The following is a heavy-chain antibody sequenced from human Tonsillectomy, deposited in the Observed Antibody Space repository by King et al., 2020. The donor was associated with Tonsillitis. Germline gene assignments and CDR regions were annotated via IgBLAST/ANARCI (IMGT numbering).Heavy chain of an antibody. CDR3: AREGYSSNYYYYGMDV. V-gene: IGHV3-30-3*01. D-gene: IGHD5-18*01. CDR1: GFTFSSYA. Sequence: VQLVESGGGVVQPGRSLRLSCAASGFTFSSYAIHLVRPAPGQGLEWVAVISYDGSNKYYADSVKGRFTISRDNSKNTLYLQMNSLRAEDTAVYYCAREGYSSNYYYYGMDVWGQGTTVTVSS. CDR2: ISYDGSNK. J-gene: IGHJ6*02.